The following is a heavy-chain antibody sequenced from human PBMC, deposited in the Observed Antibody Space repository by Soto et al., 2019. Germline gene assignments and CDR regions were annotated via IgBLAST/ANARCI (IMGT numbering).Heavy chain of an antibody. D-gene: IGHD3-10*01. J-gene: IGHJ4*02. CDR3: ARAGWFAEGYFDF. Sequence: ASVKVSCKASGFTFVMYAIHWVRQAPGQGLEWMAWINAGNGHTTYSQKFQGRVTITRDTSARTVYMELRSLRFEDTATYYCARAGWFAEGYFDFWGQGTPVTVSS. CDR1: GFTFVMYA. V-gene: IGHV1-3*01. CDR2: INAGNGHT.